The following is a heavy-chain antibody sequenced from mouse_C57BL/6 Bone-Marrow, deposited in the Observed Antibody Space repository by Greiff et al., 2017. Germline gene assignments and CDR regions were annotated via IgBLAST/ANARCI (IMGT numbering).Heavy chain of an antibody. V-gene: IGHV1-59*01. D-gene: IGHD2-1*01. CDR2: IDPSDSYT. CDR3: ARRGNNYAMDY. CDR1: GYTFTSYW. J-gene: IGHJ4*01. Sequence: QVQLKQPGAELVRPGTSVKLSCKASGYTFTSYWMHWVKQRPGQGLEWIGVIDPSDSYTNYNQKFKGKATLTVDTSSSTAYMQLSSLTSEDSAVYYCARRGNNYAMDYWGQGTSVTVSS.